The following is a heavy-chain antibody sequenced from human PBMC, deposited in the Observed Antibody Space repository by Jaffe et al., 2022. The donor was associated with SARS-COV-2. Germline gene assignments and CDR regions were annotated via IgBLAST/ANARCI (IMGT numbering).Heavy chain of an antibody. CDR2: IYTTGSA. V-gene: IGHV4-61*02. J-gene: IGHJ6*02. Sequence: QVQLQESGPGLVKPSQTLSLTCTVSGGSISSGGYYCTWIRQPAGKGLEWIGHIYTTGSANYSPSLKSRVTISLDTSENQFSLKLSSVTAADTAIYYCARAQGINHYYYGLDVWGQGTTVTVSS. CDR1: GGSISSGGYY. CDR3: ARAQGINHYYYGLDV.